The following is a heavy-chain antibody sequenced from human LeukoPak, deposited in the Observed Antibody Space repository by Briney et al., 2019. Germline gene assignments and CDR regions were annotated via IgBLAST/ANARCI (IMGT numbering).Heavy chain of an antibody. Sequence: GGSLRLSCAASGFTFSSYAMHWVRQAPGKGLEWVAVISYDGSNKYYADSVKGRFTISRDNSKNTLYLQMNSLRAEDTAVYYCARSYHHRRPDNSGYYLEHFDYWGQGTLVTVSS. V-gene: IGHV3-30*04. J-gene: IGHJ4*02. CDR3: ARSYHHRRPDNSGYYLEHFDY. CDR2: ISYDGSNK. CDR1: GFTFSSYA. D-gene: IGHD3-22*01.